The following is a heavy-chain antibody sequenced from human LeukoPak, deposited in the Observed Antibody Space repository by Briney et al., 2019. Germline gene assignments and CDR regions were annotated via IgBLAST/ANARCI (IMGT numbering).Heavy chain of an antibody. V-gene: IGHV1-2*02. J-gene: IGHJ5*02. CDR1: GGTFSSYA. CDR3: ARDSVTMVRGIIHRTSWFDP. Sequence: ASVKVSCKASGGTFSSYAISWVRQAPGQGLEWMGWINPNSGGTNYAQKFQGRVTMTRDTSISTAYMELSRLRSDDTAVYFCARDSVTMVRGIIHRTSWFDPWGQGTLVTVSS. CDR2: INPNSGGT. D-gene: IGHD3-10*01.